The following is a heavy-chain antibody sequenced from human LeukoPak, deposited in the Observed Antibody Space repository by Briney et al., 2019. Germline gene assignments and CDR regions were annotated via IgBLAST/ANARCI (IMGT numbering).Heavy chain of an antibody. CDR3: ARIDFWSGHDYYYYYMDV. J-gene: IGHJ6*03. D-gene: IGHD3-3*01. CDR1: GYTVTSYG. V-gene: IGHV1-18*01. Sequence: GASVKVSCKASGYTVTSYGIRGVRQAPGQGRAGMGWISAYNGNTNYAQKLQGRVTMTTDTSTSTAYMELRSLRSDDTAVYYCARIDFWSGHDYYYYYMDVWGKGTTVTVSS. CDR2: ISAYNGNT.